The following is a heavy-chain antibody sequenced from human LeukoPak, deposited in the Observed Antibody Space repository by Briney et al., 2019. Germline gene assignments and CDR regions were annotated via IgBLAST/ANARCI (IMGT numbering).Heavy chain of an antibody. CDR3: ARDWRGYEDSRELDY. Sequence: EASVKVSCKASGYTFTSYAMNWVRQAPGQGLEWMGWINTNTGNPTYAQGFTGRFVFSLDTSVSTAYLQISSLKAEDTAVYYCARDWRGYEDSRELDYWGQGTLVTVSS. CDR2: INTNTGNP. D-gene: IGHD3-22*01. V-gene: IGHV7-4-1*02. CDR1: GYTFTSYA. J-gene: IGHJ4*02.